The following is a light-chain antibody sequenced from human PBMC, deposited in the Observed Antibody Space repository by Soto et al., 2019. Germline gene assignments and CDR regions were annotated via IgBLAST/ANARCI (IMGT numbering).Light chain of an antibody. CDR1: SSDVGGYNY. J-gene: IGLJ1*01. CDR2: EVS. Sequence: QSVLTQPPSASGSPGQPVTISCTGTSSDVGGYNYVSWYQQHPGKAPELVIFEVSKRPSGVPDRFSGSKSGNTASLTVSGLQAEDEADYYCISYAGSNNLGVFGTGTKVTVL. V-gene: IGLV2-8*01. CDR3: ISYAGSNNLGV.